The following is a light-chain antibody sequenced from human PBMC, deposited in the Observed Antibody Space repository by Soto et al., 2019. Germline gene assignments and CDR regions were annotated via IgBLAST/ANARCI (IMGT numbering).Light chain of an antibody. V-gene: IGKV1-39*01. CDR1: QGISTY. CDR3: QQSYSTTWT. J-gene: IGKJ1*01. Sequence: DIQMTQSPSSLSASVGDRVTITCRASQGISTYLNWYHQKPGKAPKLLIYAASSLQSGVPSRSSGSGSETDFTLTISSLQPEDFVTYSCQQSYSTTWTFGQGTKVDIK. CDR2: AAS.